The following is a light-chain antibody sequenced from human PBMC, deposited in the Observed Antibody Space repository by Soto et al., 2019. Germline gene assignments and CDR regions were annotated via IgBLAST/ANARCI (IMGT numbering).Light chain of an antibody. Sequence: DIQMTQSPSSLSASVGDRVTITCRASQSISSYLNWYQQKPGKAPKLLIYAASSLQSGVPSRFSGSGSGTDFTLTISSLQPEDFATYYCQQIYSTPPTFGQGNKLESK. J-gene: IGKJ2*01. CDR3: QQIYSTPPT. CDR2: AAS. V-gene: IGKV1-39*01. CDR1: QSISSY.